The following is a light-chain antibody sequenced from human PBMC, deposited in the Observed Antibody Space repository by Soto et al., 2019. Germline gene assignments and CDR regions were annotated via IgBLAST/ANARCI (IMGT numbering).Light chain of an antibody. V-gene: IGLV3-1*01. CDR1: KLGDKY. J-gene: IGLJ3*02. Sequence: SYELTQPPSVSVSPGQTASITCSGDKLGDKYASWYQQKAGQSPVLVIYQDNMRPSGIPERFSGSNSGNTATLTISGTQAMDAADYYCQAWDNPTGVFGGGTKLTVL. CDR2: QDN. CDR3: QAWDNPTGV.